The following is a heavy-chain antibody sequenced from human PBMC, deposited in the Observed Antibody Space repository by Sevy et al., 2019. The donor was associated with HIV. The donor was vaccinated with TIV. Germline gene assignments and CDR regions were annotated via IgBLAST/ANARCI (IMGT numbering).Heavy chain of an antibody. CDR2: INPNSGGT. V-gene: IGHV1-2*06. CDR1: GYTFSNYY. J-gene: IGHJ6*02. Sequence: ASVKVSCKASGYTFSNYYMDWVRQAPGQGLEWMGRINPNSGGTNYAKKFQGRVTMTRETSIRTAYMELTRLRSDDTAVYYCARERITMVEGVFITTYYHYGMDVWGQGTTVTVSS. D-gene: IGHD3-10*01. CDR3: ARERITMVEGVFITTYYHYGMDV.